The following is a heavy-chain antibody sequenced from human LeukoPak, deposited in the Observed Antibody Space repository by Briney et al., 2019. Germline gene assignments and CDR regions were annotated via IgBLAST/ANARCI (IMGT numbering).Heavy chain of an antibody. V-gene: IGHV4-59*01. CDR1: GGSISSYY. CDR2: IYYSGST. Sequence: SETLSLTCTVSGGSISSYYWSWIRQPPGKGLEWIGYIYYSGSTNYNPSLKSRVTISVDTSKNQFSLKLSSVTAADTAVYYCAREDWTTGAFDIWGQGTMVTVSS. D-gene: IGHD3/OR15-3a*01. CDR3: AREDWTTGAFDI. J-gene: IGHJ3*02.